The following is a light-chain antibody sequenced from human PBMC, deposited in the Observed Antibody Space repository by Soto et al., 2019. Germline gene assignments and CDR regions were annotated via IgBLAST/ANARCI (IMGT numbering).Light chain of an antibody. CDR3: SSYTSSSTRV. CDR2: DVS. CDR1: SSEVGGYNY. V-gene: IGLV2-14*01. J-gene: IGLJ1*01. Sequence: QSALAQPASVSGSPGQSITISCTGTSSEVGGYNYVSWYQQHPGKAPKLMIYDVSNRPSGVSNRFSGSKSGNTASLSISGLQAEDEADYYCSSYTSSSTRVFGTGTKSPS.